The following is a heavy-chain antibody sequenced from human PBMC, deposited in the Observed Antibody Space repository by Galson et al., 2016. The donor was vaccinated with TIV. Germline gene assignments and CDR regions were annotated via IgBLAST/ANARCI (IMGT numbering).Heavy chain of an antibody. D-gene: IGHD3-22*01. CDR2: ISGSGATT. CDR1: GFTFGSYA. J-gene: IGHJ4*02. Sequence: SLRLSCAASGFTFGSYAMNWVRQAPGQGLEWVSYISGSGATTNNADSVKGQFTISRDNSRDTVYRQMNSLGVEDTAVYYCAKNMRGYILRGFDSWGQGILVTVSS. CDR3: AKNMRGYILRGFDS. V-gene: IGHV3-23*01.